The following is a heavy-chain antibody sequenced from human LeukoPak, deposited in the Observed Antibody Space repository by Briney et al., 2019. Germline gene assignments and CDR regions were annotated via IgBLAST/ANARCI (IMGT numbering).Heavy chain of an antibody. CDR3: AKDAADPGGFYWYFDL. CDR1: GFTFSNYG. D-gene: IGHD3-10*01. V-gene: IGHV3-30*18. J-gene: IGHJ2*01. Sequence: GRSLRLSCAASGFTFSNYGMHWVRQAPGRGLEWVALISHDGSEKHYADFVKGRFTIYTDNSKNTLYLQMNTLRAEDTAVYYCAKDAADPGGFYWYFDLWGRGTLVTVSS. CDR2: ISHDGSEK.